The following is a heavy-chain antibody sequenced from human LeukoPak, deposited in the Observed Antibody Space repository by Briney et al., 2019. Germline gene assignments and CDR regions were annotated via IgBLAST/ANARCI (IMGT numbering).Heavy chain of an antibody. J-gene: IGHJ4*02. CDR3: AKGSGSYSYFDY. Sequence: SVKVSCKASGGTFSSYAISWVRQAPGQGLEWMGRIIPIFGTANYAQKFQGRVTMTRDTSTSTVYMELSSLRSEDTAVYYCAKGSGSYSYFDYWGQGTLVTVSS. CDR1: GGTFSSYA. D-gene: IGHD1-26*01. CDR2: IIPIFGTA. V-gene: IGHV1-69*05.